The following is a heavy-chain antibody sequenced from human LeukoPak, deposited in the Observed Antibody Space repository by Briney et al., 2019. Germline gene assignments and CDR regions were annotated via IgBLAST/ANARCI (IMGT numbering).Heavy chain of an antibody. V-gene: IGHV3-23*01. CDR2: ISGDVFST. Sequence: AGGSLRLSCAASGFTFSSYAMSWVRQAPGKGLEWVSTISGDVFSTYYADSVKGRFTISRDNSENTLYLQMNSLRAEDTAVYYCAREPYDSMGALDYWGQGTLVTVSS. D-gene: IGHD3-16*01. J-gene: IGHJ4*02. CDR1: GFTFSSYA. CDR3: AREPYDSMGALDY.